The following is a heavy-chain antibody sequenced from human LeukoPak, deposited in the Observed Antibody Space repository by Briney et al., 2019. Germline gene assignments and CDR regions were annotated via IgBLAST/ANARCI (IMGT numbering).Heavy chain of an antibody. D-gene: IGHD1-26*01. V-gene: IGHV3-48*03. J-gene: IGHJ6*02. Sequence: GGSLRLSCSASGFTFSNFVMNWVRQAPGKGLEWVSYISSSGSTIYYADSVKGRFTISRDNAKNSLYLQMNSLRAEDTAVYYCARDFLGEGATPPGYYYGMDVWGQGTTVTVSS. CDR1: GFTFSNFV. CDR2: ISSSGSTI. CDR3: ARDFLGEGATPPGYYYGMDV.